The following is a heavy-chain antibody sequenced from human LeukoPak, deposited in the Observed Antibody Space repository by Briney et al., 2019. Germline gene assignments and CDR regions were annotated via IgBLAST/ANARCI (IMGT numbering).Heavy chain of an antibody. CDR1: GFTFSSYG. D-gene: IGHD6-19*01. CDR2: IWYDGSNK. V-gene: IGHV3-33*06. CDR3: AKDRGIAVAGTYDY. J-gene: IGHJ4*02. Sequence: PGRSLRLSCAASGFTFSSYGMHWVRQAPGKGREWGAVIWYDGSNKYYADSVKGRFTISRDNSKNTLYLKLNSLSAEATAVYYCAKDRGIAVAGTYDYWGQGTLVTVSS.